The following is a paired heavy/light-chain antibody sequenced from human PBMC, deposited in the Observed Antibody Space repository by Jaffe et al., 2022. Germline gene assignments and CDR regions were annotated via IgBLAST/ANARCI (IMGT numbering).Heavy chain of an antibody. CDR2: ISNSGAKT. V-gene: IGHV3-23*01. J-gene: IGHJ6*03. CDR1: GFTFSHYA. Sequence: EMQLLESGGGLVQPGGSLRLSCAASGFTFSHYAMSWVRQAPGKGLEWVATISNSGAKTYYADSVKGRFTISRDSRTNTLFLQMNSLSAEDTAVYYCAKDGFNSGWHEECYYMDVWGKGTTVTVSS. CDR3: AKDGFNSGWHEECYYMDV. D-gene: IGHD6-19*01.
Light chain of an antibody. J-gene: IGKJ2*01. CDR2: WAS. Sequence: DIVMTQSPDSLAVPLGERATIKCKSSRSVLNSSNNKNYLAWFQHKPGQPPKLLLYWASTRESGVPDRFSVRGSGTDFALTISSLQPEDVAIYYCQQYYSPPYTFGQGTKLEIK. CDR3: QQYYSPPYT. CDR1: RSVLNSSNNKNY. V-gene: IGKV4-1*01.